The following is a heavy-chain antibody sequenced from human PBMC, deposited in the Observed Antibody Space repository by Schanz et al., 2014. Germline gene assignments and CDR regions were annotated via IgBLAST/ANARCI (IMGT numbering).Heavy chain of an antibody. Sequence: EVQLVESGGGLVQPGGSLRLSCAASGFTFSTYWMHWVRQAPGKGLVWVSHINSDGTITTYADSVKGRFTISRDNAENTLYLQMNSLRVEDTAVYYCAMGGYQLHHWGQGTLVTVSS. CDR2: INSDGTIT. V-gene: IGHV3-74*01. CDR3: AMGGYQLHH. J-gene: IGHJ4*02. D-gene: IGHD1-7*01. CDR1: GFTFSTYW.